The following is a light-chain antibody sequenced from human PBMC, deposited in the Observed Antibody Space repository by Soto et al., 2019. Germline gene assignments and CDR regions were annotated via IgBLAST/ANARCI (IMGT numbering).Light chain of an antibody. V-gene: IGKV3-11*01. CDR3: QQRRNWPFT. Sequence: EIVLTQSPATLSLSPGDRATLSCGASQSVSSNLAWYRQKPGQAPRLLMYGASTRATSISDRFSGSGSGTEFTLTISSLEPEDFAVYYCQQRRNWPFTFGQGTRLEIK. CDR2: GAS. J-gene: IGKJ5*01. CDR1: QSVSSN.